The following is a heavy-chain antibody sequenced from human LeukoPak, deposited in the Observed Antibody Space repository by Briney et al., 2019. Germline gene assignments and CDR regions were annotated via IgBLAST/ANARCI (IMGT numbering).Heavy chain of an antibody. J-gene: IGHJ5*02. CDR1: GFTLSDNY. D-gene: IGHD6-13*01. Sequence: PGGSLRLSCAASGFTLSDNYMSWVSQAPGKGLEWVSVMYSRGDTYYANSVKGRFTFSRDISKNTLYLQMNGLRTEDTAMYYCARDAPQVPAAGVLASWGQGTLVSVSS. CDR3: ARDAPQVPAAGVLAS. CDR2: MYSRGDT. V-gene: IGHV3-53*01.